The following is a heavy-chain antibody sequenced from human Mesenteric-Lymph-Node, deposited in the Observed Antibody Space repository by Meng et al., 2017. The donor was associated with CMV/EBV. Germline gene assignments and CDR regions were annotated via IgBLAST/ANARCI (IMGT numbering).Heavy chain of an antibody. CDR1: EFIFSDYY. Sequence: GESLKISCAASEFIFSDYYISWIRQAPGKGLEWLSYISRSGDTVYYADSVKGRFTIFRDNAKNSLYLQMNSLRAEDTAVYYCARGGYGIWAHDIWGQGTMVTVSS. D-gene: IGHD2-15*01. V-gene: IGHV3-11*01. CDR3: ARGGYGIWAHDI. J-gene: IGHJ3*02. CDR2: ISRSGDTV.